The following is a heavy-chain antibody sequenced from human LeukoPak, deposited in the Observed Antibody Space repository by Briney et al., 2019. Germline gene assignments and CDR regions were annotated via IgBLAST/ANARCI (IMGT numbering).Heavy chain of an antibody. Sequence: SETLSLTCAVSGGSISSGGYSWSWIRQPPGKGLEWIGYIYHSGSTYYNPSLKSRVTISVDRSKNQFPLKLSSVTAADTAVYYCARGCPSLWFGDPYNWFDPWGQGTLVTVSS. CDR2: IYHSGST. J-gene: IGHJ5*02. CDR1: GGSISSGGYS. CDR3: ARGCPSLWFGDPYNWFDP. D-gene: IGHD3-10*01. V-gene: IGHV4-30-2*01.